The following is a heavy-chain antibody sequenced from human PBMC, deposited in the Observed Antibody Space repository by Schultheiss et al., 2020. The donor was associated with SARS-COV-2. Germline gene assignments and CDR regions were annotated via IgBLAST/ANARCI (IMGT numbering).Heavy chain of an antibody. CDR2: IWYDGSNK. CDR1: GFTFSSYA. Sequence: GGSLRLSCAASGFTFSSYAMHWVRQAPGKGLEWVAVIWYDGSNKYYADSVKGRFTISRDNAKNTLYLQMNSLRAEDTAVYYCASFRFLDNYYYGMDVWGQGTTVTVSS. J-gene: IGHJ6*02. CDR3: ASFRFLDNYYYGMDV. D-gene: IGHD3-3*01. V-gene: IGHV3-33*08.